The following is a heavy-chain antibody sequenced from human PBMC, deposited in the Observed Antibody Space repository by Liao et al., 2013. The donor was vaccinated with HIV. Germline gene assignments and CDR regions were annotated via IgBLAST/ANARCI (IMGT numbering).Heavy chain of an antibody. CDR1: GGSMNSYR. V-gene: IGHV4-4*07. CDR3: ARGRPSRVNDFWSGYPATYFDY. Sequence: QVQLQESGPGLVKPSETLSLTCTVSGGSMNSYRWSWIRQPAGKGLEWIGRIWSSGSTNYNPSLKSRVTISEDTSKNQFSLKLSSVTAADTAVYYCARGRPSRVNDFWSGYPATYFDYWGQGTLVTVSS. CDR2: IWSSGST. J-gene: IGHJ4*02. D-gene: IGHD3-3*01.